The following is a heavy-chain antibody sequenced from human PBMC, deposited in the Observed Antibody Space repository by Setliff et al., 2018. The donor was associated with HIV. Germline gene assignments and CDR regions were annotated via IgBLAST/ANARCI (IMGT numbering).Heavy chain of an antibody. CDR1: GGSISSYY. CDR2: IYSSGST. V-gene: IGHV4-4*09. J-gene: IGHJ4*02. Sequence: SETLSLTCTVSGGSISSYYWSWIRRPPGKGLEWLGHIYSSGSTNYNPSLKSRVTISVDTSKNQFSLKLYSVTAADTAVYYCARAYFGSGIYYWGQGTLVTVSS. D-gene: IGHD3-10*01. CDR3: ARAYFGSGIYY.